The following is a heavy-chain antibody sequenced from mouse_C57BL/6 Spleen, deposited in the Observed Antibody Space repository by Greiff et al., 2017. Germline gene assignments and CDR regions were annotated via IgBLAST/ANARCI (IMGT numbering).Heavy chain of an antibody. D-gene: IGHD2-2*01. V-gene: IGHV1-18*01. CDR1: GYTFTDYN. Sequence: EVQLQQSGPELVKPGASVKIPCKASGYTFTDYNMDWVKQSHGKSLEWIGDINPNNGGTIYNQKFKGKATLTVDKSSSTAYMELRSLTSEDTAVYYCARRGKNGYTWFAYWGQGTLVTVSA. J-gene: IGHJ3*01. CDR3: ARRGKNGYTWFAY. CDR2: INPNNGGT.